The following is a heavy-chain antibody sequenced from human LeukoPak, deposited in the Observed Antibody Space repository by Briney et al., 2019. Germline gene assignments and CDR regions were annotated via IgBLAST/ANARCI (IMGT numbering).Heavy chain of an antibody. CDR2: IWYDASNE. V-gene: IGHV3-33*06. J-gene: IGHJ4*02. CDR3: AKGKTGYSSSWSFDY. D-gene: IGHD6-13*01. CDR1: GFTFSSYG. Sequence: PGRSLRLSCAASGFTFSSYGMHWVRQAPGKGLKWVAVIWYDASNEYYADSVKGRFTISRDNSKNTLYLQMNSLRAEDTAVYYCAKGKTGYSSSWSFDYWGQGTLVTVSS.